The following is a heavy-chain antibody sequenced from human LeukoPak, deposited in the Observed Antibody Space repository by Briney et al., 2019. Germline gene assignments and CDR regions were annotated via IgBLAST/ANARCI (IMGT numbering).Heavy chain of an antibody. D-gene: IGHD4-17*01. Sequence: GGFRRMSCVGSGFTFSSYRMNWVRMAPGKGLEWVSYISSRSSTTYYAESVKSRFTISRDNAKNSVFLQMNILRDEDTAVYYSARDYGDYREYLDNWGQKTLVTVSS. V-gene: IGHV3-48*02. CDR1: GFTFSSYR. CDR3: ARDYGDYREYLDN. J-gene: IGHJ4*02. CDR2: ISSRSSTT.